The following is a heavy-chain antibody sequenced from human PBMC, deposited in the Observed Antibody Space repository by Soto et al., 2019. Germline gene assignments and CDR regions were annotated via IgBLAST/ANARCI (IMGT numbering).Heavy chain of an antibody. D-gene: IGHD2-15*01. Sequence: SETLSLTCAVSGYSISSGYYWGWIRQPPGKGLEWIGSIYHSGSTYYNPSLKSRVTISVDTSKNQFSLKLSPVTAADTAVYYCASQVIVVVVAPTGPVGFDPWGQGTLVTVSS. J-gene: IGHJ5*02. CDR2: IYHSGST. V-gene: IGHV4-38-2*01. CDR1: GYSISSGYY. CDR3: ASQVIVVVVAPTGPVGFDP.